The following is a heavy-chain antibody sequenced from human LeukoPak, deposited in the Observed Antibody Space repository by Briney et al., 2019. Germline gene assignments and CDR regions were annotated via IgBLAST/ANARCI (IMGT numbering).Heavy chain of an antibody. CDR1: GFIFTSNR. CDR2: ISYDGSNK. D-gene: IGHD5-24*01. Sequence: PGGSLRLSCAASGFIFTSNRMNWVRQAPGKGLEWVAVISYDGSNKYYADSVKGRFTISRDNSKNTLYLQMNSLRAEDTAIYYCTRVGYIDEGIDYWGQGTLVTVSS. CDR3: TRVGYIDEGIDY. V-gene: IGHV3-30*03. J-gene: IGHJ4*02.